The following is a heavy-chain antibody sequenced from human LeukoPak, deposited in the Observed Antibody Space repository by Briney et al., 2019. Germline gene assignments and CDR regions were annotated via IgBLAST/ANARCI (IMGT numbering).Heavy chain of an antibody. CDR3: ARARTDLESGDLSYAFEI. Sequence: TSGGSLRLSCAASGFTFSSYSMNWVRQAPGKGLEWVSSISSSSSYIYYADSVKGRFTISRDNAKNSLYLQMNSLRAEDTAVYYCARARTDLESGDLSYAFEIWGQGTMITVS. CDR2: ISSSSSYI. V-gene: IGHV3-21*04. J-gene: IGHJ3*02. D-gene: IGHD1-1*01. CDR1: GFTFSSYS.